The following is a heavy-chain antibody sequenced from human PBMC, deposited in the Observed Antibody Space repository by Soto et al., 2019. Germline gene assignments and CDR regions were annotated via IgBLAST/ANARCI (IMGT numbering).Heavy chain of an antibody. CDR1: GFTFRSYA. J-gene: IGHJ5*01. CDR2: ITYDGSSQ. V-gene: IGHV3-30-3*01. Sequence: QVQLVESGGGVVQPGRSLRLSCEGSGFTFRSYAMHWVRQSPGKGLEWLAVITYDGSSQYHADSVQGRFTISRDKPQSTLYLHRKSPRADATGLYFCARDFGPVWFDSWGQGALVTVSS. CDR3: ARDFGPVWFDS. D-gene: IGHD3-10*01.